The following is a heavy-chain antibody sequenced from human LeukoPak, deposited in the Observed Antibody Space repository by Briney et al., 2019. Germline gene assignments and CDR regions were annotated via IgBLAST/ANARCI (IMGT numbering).Heavy chain of an antibody. CDR3: ARHAGGISATGTRPFDY. D-gene: IGHD6-13*01. CDR2: IYYSGST. J-gene: IGHJ4*02. V-gene: IGHV4-59*08. CDR1: GGSISSYY. Sequence: PSETLPLTCTVSGGSISSYYWSWIRQPPGKGLDWIGYIYYSGSTNYNPSLKSRVTMSVDTSKNQFSLKLSSVTAADTAVYYCARHAGGISATGTRPFDYWGQGTLVTVSS.